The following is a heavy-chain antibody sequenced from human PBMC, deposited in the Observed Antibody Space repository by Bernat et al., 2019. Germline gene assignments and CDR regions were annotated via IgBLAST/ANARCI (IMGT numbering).Heavy chain of an antibody. D-gene: IGHD4-17*01. V-gene: IGHV1-69*06. J-gene: IGHJ3*01. CDR1: GDTFSSYA. CDR3: ARGNGDYGFWDGLDL. CDR2: IIPSVGTA. Sequence: QVQLVQSGAEVKKPGSSVKVSCKASGDTFSSYAISWVRQAPGQGLEWMGGIIPSVGTANYAQKFQGRVTITADKSTSTAYMELSSLRSEDTAVYYCARGNGDYGFWDGLDLWGQGTLVTVSS.